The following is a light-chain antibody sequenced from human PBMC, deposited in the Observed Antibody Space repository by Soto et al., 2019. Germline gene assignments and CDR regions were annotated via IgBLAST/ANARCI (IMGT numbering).Light chain of an antibody. Sequence: EIVMTQPPDTLSVSPGEGATLSCRVSQSIRSNLAWYQQRPGQAPRLLMYGASTRADGIPARFTGSGSGTEFTLTISSLQSEDFAVYYCQQYHIWPPWTSGQGTKVELK. CDR3: QQYHIWPPWT. CDR2: GAS. CDR1: QSIRSN. J-gene: IGKJ1*01. V-gene: IGKV3-15*01.